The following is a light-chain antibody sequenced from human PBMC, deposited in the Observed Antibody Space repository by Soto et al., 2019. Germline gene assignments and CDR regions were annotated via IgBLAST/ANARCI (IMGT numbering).Light chain of an antibody. CDR1: QSVSSY. J-gene: IGKJ2*01. V-gene: IGKV3-15*01. CDR2: GAS. CDR3: QQYNKWPPYT. Sequence: EIVMTQSPANLSVSPGERATLYCRASQSVSSYLAWYQQKPGQGPRLLIYGASTRATSIPARFSGSGSGTEYTPTINSLQADDFSVDYCQQYNKWPPYTFGQGTKLEIK.